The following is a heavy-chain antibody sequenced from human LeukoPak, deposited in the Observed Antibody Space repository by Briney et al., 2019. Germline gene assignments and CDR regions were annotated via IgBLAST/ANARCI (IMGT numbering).Heavy chain of an antibody. CDR2: IYSGGST. V-gene: IGHV3-66*01. J-gene: IGHJ6*03. D-gene: IGHD6-6*01. CDR1: GFTVSSNY. Sequence: PGGSLRLSCAASGFTVSSNYMSWVRQAPGKGLEWVSVIYSGGSTYYADSVKGRFTISRDNSKNTLYLQMNSLRAEDTAVYYCARVEAARRYYYMDVWGKGTTVTVSS. CDR3: ARVEAARRYYYMDV.